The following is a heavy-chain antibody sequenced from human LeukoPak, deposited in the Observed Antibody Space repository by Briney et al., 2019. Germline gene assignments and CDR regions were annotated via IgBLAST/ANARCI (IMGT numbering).Heavy chain of an antibody. CDR2: ISTNGGST. Sequence: GGSLRLSCAASGFTFSNYAMYWVRQAPGRGLEYVSAISTNGGSTDYANSVKGGFTISRDNSDNRVFLQMGTLRAEDMAVYYGARGGYYDSSGSFDYWGQGILVTVSS. J-gene: IGHJ4*02. D-gene: IGHD3-22*01. CDR1: GFTFSNYA. V-gene: IGHV3-64*01. CDR3: ARGGYYDSSGSFDY.